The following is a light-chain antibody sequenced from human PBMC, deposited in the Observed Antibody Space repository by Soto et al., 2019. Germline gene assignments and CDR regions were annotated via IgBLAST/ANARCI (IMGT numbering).Light chain of an antibody. CDR3: TSYTSASTAV. J-gene: IGLJ1*01. Sequence: QSSLTQPASVSWSPGQSITISCTGTSSDVGDYNYVSWYQHHPGRAPKLIIYEVSNRPSGISNPFSGSKSGNTASLTISGLQAEAEADFYCTSYTSASTAVFGTGPKLTVL. CDR1: SSDVGDYNY. V-gene: IGLV2-14*01. CDR2: EVS.